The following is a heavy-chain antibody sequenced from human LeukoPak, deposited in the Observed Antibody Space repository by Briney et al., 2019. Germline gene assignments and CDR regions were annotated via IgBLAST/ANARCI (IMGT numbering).Heavy chain of an antibody. D-gene: IGHD6-13*01. J-gene: IGHJ4*02. CDR2: ISSSSSYI. CDR1: GFTFSDYG. Sequence: GGSLRLSCAASGFTFSDYGMNWVRQAPGKGLEWVSSISSSSSYIYYADSVKGRFTISRDNAKNSLYLQMNSLRAEDTAVYYCARDHPNLAAGPDYWGQGTLVTVSS. CDR3: ARDHPNLAAGPDY. V-gene: IGHV3-21*01.